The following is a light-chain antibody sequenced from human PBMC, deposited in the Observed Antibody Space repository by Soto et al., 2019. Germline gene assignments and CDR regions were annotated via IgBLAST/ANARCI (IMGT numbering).Light chain of an antibody. CDR2: SYN. J-gene: IGLJ1*01. V-gene: IGLV1-47*02. CDR3: SSYAGSNNYV. CDR1: NSNIGSNF. Sequence: QSVLTQPPSASGTPGQRVTISCSGTNSNIGSNFVYWYQHLPGTTPKLLVFSYNQRPSGVPDRFSGSKSGSSASLAISGLRSEDEADYYCSSYAGSNNYVFGTGTKLTVL.